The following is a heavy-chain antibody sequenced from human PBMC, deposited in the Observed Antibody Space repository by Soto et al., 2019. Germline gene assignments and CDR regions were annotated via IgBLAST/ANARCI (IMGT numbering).Heavy chain of an antibody. CDR1: GFPFSNHA. V-gene: IGHV3-23*01. Sequence: GGSLRLSCAASGFPFSNHAMSWVRQAPGKGLEWVSVVCGSDDSTYYADSVKGRFTISRDTSKNTLYLQMNSLRAEDTAVYYCVKGSGGSCYSTFQHWGQGTLVTVSS. CDR3: VKGSGGSCYSTFQH. J-gene: IGHJ1*01. D-gene: IGHD2-15*01. CDR2: VCGSDDST.